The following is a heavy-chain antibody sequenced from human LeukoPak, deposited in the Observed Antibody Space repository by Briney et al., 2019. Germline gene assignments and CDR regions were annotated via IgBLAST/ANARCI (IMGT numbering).Heavy chain of an antibody. V-gene: IGHV4-61*08. Sequence: SQTLSLTCTVSGGSISSGDYYWSWIRQPPGKGLEWIGYIYYSGSTNYNPSLKSRVTISVDPSKNQFSLKLSSVTAADTAVYYCARGNCGGDCYSDYWGQGTLVTVSS. J-gene: IGHJ4*02. D-gene: IGHD2-21*02. CDR1: GGSISSGDYY. CDR3: ARGNCGGDCYSDY. CDR2: IYYSGST.